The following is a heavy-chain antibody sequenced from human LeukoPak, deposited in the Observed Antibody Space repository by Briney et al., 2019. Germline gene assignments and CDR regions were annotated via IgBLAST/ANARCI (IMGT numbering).Heavy chain of an antibody. Sequence: SGGSLRLSCAASGFTFINYALSWVRQAPGKGLEWVSIISDGGSSAYYADSVKGRFTISRDNFKNTLYLQMNSLRAEDTAVYYCAKDTVRGVIYYWGQGTLVTVSS. D-gene: IGHD3-10*01. CDR3: AKDTVRGVIYY. CDR2: ISDGGSSA. CDR1: GFTFINYA. V-gene: IGHV3-23*01. J-gene: IGHJ4*02.